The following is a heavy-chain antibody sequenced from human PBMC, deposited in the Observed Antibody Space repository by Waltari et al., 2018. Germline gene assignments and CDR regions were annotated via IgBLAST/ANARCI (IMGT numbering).Heavy chain of an antibody. CDR1: GYSISLGYY. CDR3: ARDYYGSGSYNWFDP. J-gene: IGHJ5*02. Sequence: QVQLQESGPGLVKPSETLSLTCAVSGYSISLGYYWGWIRPPPGKGLEWIGSIYHSGSTYYNPSLKSRVTISVDTSKNQFSLKLSSVTAADTAVYYCARDYYGSGSYNWFDPWGQGTLVTVSS. D-gene: IGHD3-10*01. V-gene: IGHV4-38-2*02. CDR2: IYHSGST.